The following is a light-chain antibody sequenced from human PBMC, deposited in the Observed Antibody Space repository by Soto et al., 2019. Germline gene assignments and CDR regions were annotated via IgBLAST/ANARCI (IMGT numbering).Light chain of an antibody. V-gene: IGLV1-47*01. CDR2: RNN. J-gene: IGLJ2*01. CDR3: GGWDDSLSGVV. Sequence: QAVVTQPPSASGTPGQRVTISCSGSSSNIGSNYVYWYQQVPGTAPKLLIYRNNQRPSGVPDRFSGSKSGTSASLAISGLRSEDEADYYCGGWDDSLSGVVFGGGTKLTVL. CDR1: SSNIGSNY.